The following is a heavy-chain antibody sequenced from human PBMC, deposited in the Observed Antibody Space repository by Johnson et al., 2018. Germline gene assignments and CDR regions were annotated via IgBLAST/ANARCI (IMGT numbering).Heavy chain of an antibody. J-gene: IGHJ1*01. Sequence: QVQLVQSGAEVKKPGSSVKVSCKASGGTFSSYGVCWVRQAPGHGLEWMGGIIPIFDTTNHAQKFQGRVTITAEESTNTAYMEMSSLRSEETALYYCATPISAGAEYFPHWGQGTLVTVSS. V-gene: IGHV1-69*01. D-gene: IGHD3-3*01. CDR3: ATPISAGAEYFPH. CDR1: GGTFSSYG. CDR2: IIPIFDTT.